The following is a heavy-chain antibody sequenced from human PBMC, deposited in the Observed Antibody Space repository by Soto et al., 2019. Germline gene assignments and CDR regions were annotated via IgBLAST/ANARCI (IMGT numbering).Heavy chain of an antibody. D-gene: IGHD3-22*01. CDR3: ARDYYDSSGYYPYYYYGMDV. CDR2: IIPIFGTA. Sequence: QVQLVQSGAEVKKPGASVKVSCKASGYTFTSYYMHWVRQAPGQGLEWMGGIIPIFGTANYAQKFQVRVTITADESTSTAYMELSSLRSEDTAVYYCARDYYDSSGYYPYYYYGMDVWGQGTTVTVSS. CDR1: GYTFTSYY. V-gene: IGHV1-69*01. J-gene: IGHJ6*02.